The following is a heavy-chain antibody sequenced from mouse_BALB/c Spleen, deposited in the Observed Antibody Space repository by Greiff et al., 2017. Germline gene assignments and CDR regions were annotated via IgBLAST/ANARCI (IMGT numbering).Heavy chain of an antibody. CDR1: GFTFSSYA. V-gene: IGHV5-9-3*01. D-gene: IGHD2-4*01. J-gene: IGHJ3*01. CDR3: ARPYDYDEAWFAY. Sequence: EVQVVESGGGLVKPGGSLKLSCAASGFTFSSYAMSWVRQTPEKRLEWVATISSGGSYTYYPDSVKGRFTISRDNAKNTLYLQMSSLRSEDTAMYYCARPYDYDEAWFAYWGQGTLVTVSA. CDR2: ISSGGSYT.